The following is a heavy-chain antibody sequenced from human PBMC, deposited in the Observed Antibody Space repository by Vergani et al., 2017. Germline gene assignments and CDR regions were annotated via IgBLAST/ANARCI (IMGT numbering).Heavy chain of an antibody. V-gene: IGHV4-39*07. CDR3: ARDPGPTRPRFDAFDI. CDR2: IYHSGST. J-gene: IGHJ3*02. Sequence: QLQLQESGPGLVKPSETLSLTCTVSGGSISSSSYYWGWIRQPPGKGLEWIGSIYHSGSTYYNPSLKSRVTISVDTSKNQFSLKLSSVTAADTAVYYCARDPGPTRPRFDAFDIWGQGTMVTVSS. CDR1: GGSISSSSYY.